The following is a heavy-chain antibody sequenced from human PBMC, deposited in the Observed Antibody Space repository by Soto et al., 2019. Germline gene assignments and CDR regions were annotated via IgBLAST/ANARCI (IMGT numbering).Heavy chain of an antibody. CDR1: GFTFSDNY. D-gene: IGHD6-13*01. V-gene: IGHV3-11*01. CDR3: ARGSYSSSWYFDY. CDR2: ISSSGSTK. J-gene: IGHJ4*02. Sequence: QVQLVESGGGLVKPGGSLRLSCAASGFTFSDNYMSWIRRAPGKGLEWVSYISSSGSTKYYADSVKGRFTISRDNAKDSLFLQMNSLRVEDTAVYYCARGSYSSSWYFDYWGQGTLVTVSS.